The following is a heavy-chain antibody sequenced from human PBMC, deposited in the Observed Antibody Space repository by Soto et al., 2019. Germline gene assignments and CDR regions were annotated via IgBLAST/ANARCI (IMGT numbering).Heavy chain of an antibody. J-gene: IGHJ4*02. CDR3: AIYNSYAIDY. CDR2: IHYSGTT. V-gene: IGHV4-59*01. D-gene: IGHD2-8*01. CDR1: GTSISSYY. Sequence: VQLQESGPGLVKPSETLSLTCTVSGTSISSYYWSWIRQPPGKGLEWLTNIHYSGTTNNNPSLAGRVTPSVDTSKNQFSLKMTSVTAADRAMYFCAIYNSYAIDYWGRGTLVTVSS.